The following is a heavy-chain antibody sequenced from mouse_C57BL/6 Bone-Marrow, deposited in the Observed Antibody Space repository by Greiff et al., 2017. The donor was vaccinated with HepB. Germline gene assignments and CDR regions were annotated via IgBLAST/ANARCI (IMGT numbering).Heavy chain of an antibody. CDR3: ARSGNTWNYFDY. D-gene: IGHD1-3*01. CDR1: GFTFSDYG. J-gene: IGHJ2*01. Sequence: EVMLVESGGGLVKPGGSLKLSCAASGFTFSDYGMHWVRQAPEKGLEWVAYISSGSSTIYYADTVKGRFTISRDNAKNTLFLQMTSLRSEDTAMYYCARSGNTWNYFDYWGQGTTLTVSS. V-gene: IGHV5-17*01. CDR2: ISSGSSTI.